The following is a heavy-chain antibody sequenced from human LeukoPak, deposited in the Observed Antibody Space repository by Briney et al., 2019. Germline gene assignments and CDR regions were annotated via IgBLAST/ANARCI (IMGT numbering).Heavy chain of an antibody. CDR1: GYTFTGYY. Sequence: ASVKVSCKASGYTFTGYYMHWVRQAPGQGLEWMGWINPNSGGTNYAKKFQGRVTMTRDTSISTAYMELSRLRSDDTAVYYCATQLLYEGDFDYWGQGTLVTVSS. J-gene: IGHJ4*02. D-gene: IGHD2-2*02. CDR3: ATQLLYEGDFDY. V-gene: IGHV1-2*02. CDR2: INPNSGGT.